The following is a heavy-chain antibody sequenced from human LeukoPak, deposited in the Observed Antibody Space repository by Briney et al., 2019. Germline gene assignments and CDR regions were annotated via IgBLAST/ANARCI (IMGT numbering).Heavy chain of an antibody. CDR2: IYYSGST. CDR1: GGSISSSSHY. Sequence: SETLSPTCSVSGGSISSSSHYWGWIRQPPGKGLEWIGSIYYSGSTYYNPSLKSRVTISVDTSKKQFSLKLSSVTAADTAVYSCTRHLWGAVAGTEDWGQGTLVTVSS. V-gene: IGHV4-39*01. J-gene: IGHJ4*02. CDR3: TRHLWGAVAGTED. D-gene: IGHD6-19*01.